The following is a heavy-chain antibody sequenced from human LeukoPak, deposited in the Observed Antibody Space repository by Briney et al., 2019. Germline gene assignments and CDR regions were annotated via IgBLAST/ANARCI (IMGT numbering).Heavy chain of an antibody. Sequence: SETLSLTCTASGSSFSSNAIHWVWVRQPPGKGLEGIGCFYYSGSTYQNPSLRRLVTISVDTSKNQFSLKLSSVTAADTAVYYCVKVVVRTREMPPSVPSGQGTLVTVSS. CDR1: GSSFSSNAIH. D-gene: IGHD1/OR15-1a*01. CDR3: VKVVVRTREMPPSVP. CDR2: FYYSGST. J-gene: IGHJ5*02. V-gene: IGHV4-39*01.